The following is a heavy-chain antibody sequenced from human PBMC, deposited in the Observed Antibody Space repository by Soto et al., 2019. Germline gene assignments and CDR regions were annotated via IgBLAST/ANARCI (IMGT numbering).Heavy chain of an antibody. CDR3: AKGSASTYYFDS. CDR2: ISRSGGST. CDR1: GVTFSTYA. J-gene: IGHJ4*02. V-gene: IGHV3-23*01. Sequence: EVQLLESGGGLVQPGGSLRLSCAASGVTFSTYAMSWVRQAPGKGLEWVSAISRSGGSTYYADSVKGRFTVSRDNPKNRLYLQMNSLRAVDTAVYFCAKGSASTYYFDSWAREPWSPSPQ. D-gene: IGHD6-19*01.